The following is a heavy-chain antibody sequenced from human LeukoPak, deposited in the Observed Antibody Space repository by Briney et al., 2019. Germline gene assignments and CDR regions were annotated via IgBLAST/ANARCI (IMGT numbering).Heavy chain of an antibody. CDR3: AREPRSVTGNSSSIDY. V-gene: IGHV1-69*06. CDR2: IIPIFGTA. CDR1: GGTFSSYA. Sequence: GASVKVSCKASGGTFSSYAISWVRQAPGQGLEWMGGIIPIFGTANYAQEFQGRVTITADKSTSTAYMELSSLRSEDTAVYYCAREPRSVTGNSSSIDYWGQGTLVTVSS. J-gene: IGHJ4*02. D-gene: IGHD6-6*01.